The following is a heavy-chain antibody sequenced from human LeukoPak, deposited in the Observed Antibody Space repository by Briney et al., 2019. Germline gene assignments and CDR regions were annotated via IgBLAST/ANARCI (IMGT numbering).Heavy chain of an antibody. J-gene: IGHJ4*02. V-gene: IGHV3-23*01. CDR1: GFTFSSYA. Sequence: GGSLRLSCADSGFTFSSYAMSWVRQAPGKGLEWVSAISGSGGSTYYADSVKGRFTISRENSKNTLYLQMNSLRAEDTAVYYCAKKPHSSGWYVPLYFDYWGEGTAGTVSS. D-gene: IGHD6-19*01. CDR3: AKKPHSSGWYVPLYFDY. CDR2: ISGSGGST.